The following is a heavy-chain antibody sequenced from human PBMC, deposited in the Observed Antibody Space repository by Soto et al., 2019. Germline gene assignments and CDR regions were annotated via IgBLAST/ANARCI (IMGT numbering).Heavy chain of an antibody. V-gene: IGHV4-4*07. CDR1: CGSISGYF. CDR2: IYSAGST. J-gene: IGHJ3*02. CDR3: VRGDVFDI. Sequence: QLQLQESGPGLVKPSETLSLICTVSCGSISGYFWSWVRQPAGKGLEWIGRIYSAGSTNYNPSLKSRVTRSVDTSHHQFSLKLNSVTAADTAMYYCVRGDVFDIWGRGTMVTVSS. D-gene: IGHD3-16*01.